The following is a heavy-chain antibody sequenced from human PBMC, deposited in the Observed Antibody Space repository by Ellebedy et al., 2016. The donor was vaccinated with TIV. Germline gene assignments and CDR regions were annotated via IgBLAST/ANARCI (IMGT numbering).Heavy chain of an antibody. Sequence: SETLSLXCTVSGGSISSYYWSWIRQPPGKGLEWIGYIYHSGSTYYNPSLKSRVTISVDRSKNQFSLKLSSVTAADTAVYYCARAMVRGVLNFDYWGQGTLVTVSS. CDR1: GGSISSYY. CDR2: IYHSGST. J-gene: IGHJ4*02. CDR3: ARAMVRGVLNFDY. V-gene: IGHV4-59*12. D-gene: IGHD3-10*01.